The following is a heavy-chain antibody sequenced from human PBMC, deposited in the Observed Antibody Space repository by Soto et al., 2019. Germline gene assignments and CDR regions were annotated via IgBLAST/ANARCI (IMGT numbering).Heavy chain of an antibody. CDR1: GLSIKTGGYY. J-gene: IGHJ4*01. V-gene: IGHV4-31*03. CDR2: IYYSGTT. D-gene: IGHD5-12*01. CDR3: VTNRGFDFYYFDS. Sequence: QVQLQESGPGLVKPSQTLSLTCTVSGLSIKTGGYYWTWIRQNPERGLEWIGYIYYSGTTYLNPSLESRICMVGDLSMDQVSMRLDSVTDAETAVDYFVTNRGFDFYYFDSLGQGRQVNVSS.